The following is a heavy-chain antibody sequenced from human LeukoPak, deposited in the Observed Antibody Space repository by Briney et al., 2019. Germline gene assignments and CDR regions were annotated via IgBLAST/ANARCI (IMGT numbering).Heavy chain of an antibody. J-gene: IGHJ6*03. Sequence: ASVKVSCKASGGTFSSYAISWVRQAPGQGLEWMGGIIPIFGTANYAQKFQGRVTITADESTSTAYMELSSLRSEDTAVYYCARGMVRGVIFYYYYYMDVWGKGTTVTISS. CDR2: IIPIFGTA. D-gene: IGHD3-10*01. CDR1: GGTFSSYA. V-gene: IGHV1-69*13. CDR3: ARGMVRGVIFYYYYYMDV.